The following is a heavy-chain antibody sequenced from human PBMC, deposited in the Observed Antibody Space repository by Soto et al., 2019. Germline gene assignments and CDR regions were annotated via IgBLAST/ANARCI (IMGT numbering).Heavy chain of an antibody. D-gene: IGHD3-10*01. CDR2: FYYNGNT. V-gene: IGHV4-39*01. Sequence: PSETLSLTCSVSGDSISSSTYYWGWMRQPPGKGLEWIASFYYNGNTYYNPSLKSRVTIFVDTSKNQFSLKLSSVTAADTAVYYCVRQGFGPLHGLVDVWGQGTTVTVSS. J-gene: IGHJ6*02. CDR3: VRQGFGPLHGLVDV. CDR1: GDSISSSTYY.